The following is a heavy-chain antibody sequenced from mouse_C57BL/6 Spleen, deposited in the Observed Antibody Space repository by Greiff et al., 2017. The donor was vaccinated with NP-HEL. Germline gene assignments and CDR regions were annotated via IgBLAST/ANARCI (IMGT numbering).Heavy chain of an antibody. Sequence: VQLQQSGAELVRPGTSVKVSCKASGYAFTNYLIEWVKQRPGQGLEWIGNINPSNGGTNYNEKFKSKATLTVDKSSSTAYMQLSSLTSEDSAVYYCARCFDGYYDYYAMDYWGQGTSVTVSS. CDR1: GYAFTNYL. D-gene: IGHD2-3*01. CDR2: INPSNGGT. J-gene: IGHJ4*01. V-gene: IGHV1-54*01. CDR3: ARCFDGYYDYYAMDY.